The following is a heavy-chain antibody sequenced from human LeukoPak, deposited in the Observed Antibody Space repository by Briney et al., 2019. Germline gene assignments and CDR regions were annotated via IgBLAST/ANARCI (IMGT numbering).Heavy chain of an antibody. Sequence: SETLSLTCAVYGGSFSGYYWSWIRQPPGKGLEWIGEINHSGSTNYNPSLKSRVTISVDTSKNQFPLKLSSVTAADTAVYYCARRLYYGDYVLFDYWGQGTLVTVSS. J-gene: IGHJ4*02. CDR3: ARRLYYGDYVLFDY. CDR1: GGSFSGYY. D-gene: IGHD4-17*01. CDR2: INHSGST. V-gene: IGHV4-34*01.